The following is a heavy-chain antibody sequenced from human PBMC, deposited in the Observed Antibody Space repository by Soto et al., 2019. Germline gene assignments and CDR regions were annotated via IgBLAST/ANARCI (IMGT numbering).Heavy chain of an antibody. CDR3: AKDIGGSDNYYYYGMDV. CDR2: ISWNSGSI. CDR1: GFTFDDYA. V-gene: IGHV3-9*01. J-gene: IGHJ6*02. D-gene: IGHD3-16*01. Sequence: GGSLRLSCAASGFTFDDYAMHWVRQAPGKGLEWVSGISWNSGSIGYADSVKGRFTISRDNAKNSLYLQMNSLRAEDTALYYCAKDIGGSDNYYYYGMDVWGQGTTVTVSS.